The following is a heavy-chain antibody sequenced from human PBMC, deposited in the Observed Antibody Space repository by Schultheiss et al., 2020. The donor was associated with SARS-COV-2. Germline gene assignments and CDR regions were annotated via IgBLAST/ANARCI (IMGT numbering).Heavy chain of an antibody. CDR3: ARVRYYDSSGYYYVNAFDI. Sequence: SETLSLTCTVSGGSISNYDWSWIRQAPGKGLEWIGYIYHSGSTNYNPSLKSRVTISVDTSKNQFSLKLSSVTAADTAVYYCARVRYYDSSGYYYVNAFDIWGQGTMVTVSS. V-gene: IGHV4-59*01. CDR2: IYHSGST. J-gene: IGHJ3*02. D-gene: IGHD3-22*01. CDR1: GGSISNYD.